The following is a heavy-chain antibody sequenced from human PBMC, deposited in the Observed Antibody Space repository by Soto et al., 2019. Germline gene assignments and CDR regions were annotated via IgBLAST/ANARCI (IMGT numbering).Heavy chain of an antibody. V-gene: IGHV4-34*01. CDR3: ARSSITPRLFMYPFDY. CDR2: IYYDGNT. D-gene: IGHD6-6*01. CDR1: GGSFSGYY. J-gene: IGHJ4*02. Sequence: PSETLSLTCAVYGGSFSGYYWSWIRQPPGKGLECIGNIYYDGNTYYNPSLKSRVTISLDTSKNQFSLRLNSVTAADTAVYYCARSSITPRLFMYPFDYWGQGTLVTVSS.